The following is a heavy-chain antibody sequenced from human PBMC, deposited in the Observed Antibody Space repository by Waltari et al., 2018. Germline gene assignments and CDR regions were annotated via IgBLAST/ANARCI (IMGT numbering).Heavy chain of an antibody. CDR3: ARDDYGDYRLGY. J-gene: IGHJ4*02. CDR2: IGYDGSKK. V-gene: IGHV3-30*02. CDR1: GFTFSNDG. D-gene: IGHD4-17*01. Sequence: QVQLVESGGGVVQPGGSLRLSCAKSGFTFSNDGIHWVRQAPGKGLEWVAFIGYDGSKKYYAASVKGPFTISRENSRGTLYLQMNSLRDEDTAVYYCARDDYGDYRLGYWGQGTLVTVSS.